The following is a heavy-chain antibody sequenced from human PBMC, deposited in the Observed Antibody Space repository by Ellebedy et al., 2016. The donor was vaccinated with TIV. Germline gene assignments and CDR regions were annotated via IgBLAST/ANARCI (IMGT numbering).Heavy chain of an antibody. J-gene: IGHJ4*02. V-gene: IGHV3-53*01. D-gene: IGHD3/OR15-3a*01. CDR2: IYSAGNT. Sequence: GGSLRLSCAVSGFSLSSNYMSWVRQAPGKGLDWVSIIYSAGNTYYADSVKGRFTISRDSSKNTVFLQMNSLRAEDTAVYYCARVDLGLAFDYWGRGTLVTVSS. CDR3: ARVDLGLAFDY. CDR1: GFSLSSNY.